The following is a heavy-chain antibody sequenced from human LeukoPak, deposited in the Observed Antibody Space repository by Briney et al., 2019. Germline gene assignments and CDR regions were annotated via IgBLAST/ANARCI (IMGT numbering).Heavy chain of an antibody. CDR2: ISSSSSYI. J-gene: IGHJ4*02. D-gene: IGHD5-18*01. Sequence: GGSLRLSCAVSGFTFSSYSMNRVRQAPGKGLEWVSSISSSSSYIYYADSVKGRFTISRDNAKNSLYLQMNSLRAEDTAVYYCARDKGGHTYAYDYWGQGTLVTVSS. CDR1: GFTFSSYS. CDR3: ARDKGGHTYAYDY. V-gene: IGHV3-21*01.